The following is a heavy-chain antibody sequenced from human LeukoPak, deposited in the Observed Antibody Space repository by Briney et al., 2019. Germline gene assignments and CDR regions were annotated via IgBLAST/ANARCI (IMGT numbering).Heavy chain of an antibody. CDR3: ARASSSSWYRDFDY. CDR1: GGSISSSSYY. V-gene: IGHV4-39*01. Sequence: SETLSLTCTVSGGSISSSSYYWGWIRQPPGKGLEWIGSIYYSGSTYYNPSLKSRVTISVDTSKNQFSLKLSSVTAADTAVYYCARASSSSWYRDFDYWGQGTLVTVSS. CDR2: IYYSGST. J-gene: IGHJ4*02. D-gene: IGHD6-13*01.